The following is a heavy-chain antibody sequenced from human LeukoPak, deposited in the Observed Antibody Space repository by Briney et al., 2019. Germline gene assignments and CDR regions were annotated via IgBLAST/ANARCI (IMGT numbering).Heavy chain of an antibody. Sequence: GGSLRLSCAASGFTFSNSWMQWVRQVPGKGLVWVSRINTDGSSTSYADSVRGRFIISRDNAKNTLYLQMNSLRAEDTAVYYCARPQQGGTTRSHGLDVWGQGTTVTVSS. CDR1: GFTFSNSW. D-gene: IGHD2-2*01. J-gene: IGHJ6*02. V-gene: IGHV3-74*01. CDR3: ARPQQGGTTRSHGLDV. CDR2: INTDGSST.